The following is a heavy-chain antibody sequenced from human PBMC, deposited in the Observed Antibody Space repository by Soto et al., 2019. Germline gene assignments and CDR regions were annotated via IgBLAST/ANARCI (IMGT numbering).Heavy chain of an antibody. CDR2: ISYDGNNI. CDR1: GFTFRNYG. J-gene: IGHJ3*02. CDR3: AKDLDTVTTGISAFDI. V-gene: IGHV3-30*18. Sequence: QVQLVESGGGVVQPGRSLRLSCAASGFTFRNYGMHWVRQAPGKGLEWVAVISYDGNNIYYEDSVKGGFTISRDNSKNTLYLQMNSLRAEDTAVYYCAKDLDTVTTGISAFDIWGQGTMVTVSS. D-gene: IGHD4-17*01.